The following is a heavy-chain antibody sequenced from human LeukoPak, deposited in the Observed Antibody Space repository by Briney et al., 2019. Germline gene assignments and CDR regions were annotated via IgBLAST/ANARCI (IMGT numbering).Heavy chain of an antibody. Sequence: GESLKISCKGSGYSFTSYWISWVRQMPGKDLEWMGRIDPSDSYTNYSPSFQGHVTISADKSISTAYLQWSSLKASDTAMYYCARHEMVLAYCGGDCSLTRFDPWGQGTLVTVSS. CDR2: IDPSDSYT. D-gene: IGHD2-21*02. V-gene: IGHV5-10-1*01. J-gene: IGHJ5*02. CDR3: ARHEMVLAYCGGDCSLTRFDP. CDR1: GYSFTSYW.